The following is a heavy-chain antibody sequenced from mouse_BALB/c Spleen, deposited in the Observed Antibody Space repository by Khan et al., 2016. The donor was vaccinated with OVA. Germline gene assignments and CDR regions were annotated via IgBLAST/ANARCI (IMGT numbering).Heavy chain of an antibody. CDR3: ARRNYFGYTLAY. CDR1: GYTFTDYY. Sequence: VQLQESGAELARPGASVKLSCKASGYTFTDYYINWVKQRTGQGLEWIGAISPGSGDTYYNERFKGKATLTADKSSSTAYMQLSSLTSEASAVYFCARRNYFGYTLAYWGQGTLVTVSA. J-gene: IGHJ3*01. CDR2: ISPGSGDT. D-gene: IGHD1-2*01. V-gene: IGHV1-77*01.